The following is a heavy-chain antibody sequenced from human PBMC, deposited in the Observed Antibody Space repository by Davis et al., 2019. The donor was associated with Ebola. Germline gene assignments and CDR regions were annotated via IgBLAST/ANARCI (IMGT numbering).Heavy chain of an antibody. CDR3: AKAAGPYGSGSYYNY. J-gene: IGHJ4*02. V-gene: IGHV3-23*01. CDR2: ISGGGST. Sequence: GESLKISCAASGFTFSSNAVSWVRQAPGKGLEWVSAISGGGSTYYADSVKGRFTISRDNSKNTLYLQMNSLRAEDTAVYDCAKAAGPYGSGSYYNYWGQGTLVTVSS. CDR1: GFTFSSNA. D-gene: IGHD3-10*01.